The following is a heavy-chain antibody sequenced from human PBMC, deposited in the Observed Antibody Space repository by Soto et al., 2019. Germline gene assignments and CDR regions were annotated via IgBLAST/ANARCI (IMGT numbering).Heavy chain of an antibody. J-gene: IGHJ4*02. V-gene: IGHV4-4*07. D-gene: IGHD3-10*01. Sequence: QVQLQESGPGLVKPSETLSLTCSVSGGSINSYWWSWIRQPAGKGLEWIGRVYSSGTTDYNPSLNSRATLSVETSKNQVSLKLGSVPAADTAVYYCARDIGSYAYGEGYWGQGIQVTVSS. CDR3: ARDIGSYAYGEGY. CDR1: GGSINSYW. CDR2: VYSSGTT.